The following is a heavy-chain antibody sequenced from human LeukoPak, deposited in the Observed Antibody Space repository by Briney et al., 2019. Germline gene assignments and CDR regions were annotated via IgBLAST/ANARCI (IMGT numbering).Heavy chain of an antibody. V-gene: IGHV3-21*04. Sequence: PGGSLRLSCAASGFTFSSYSMNWVRQAPGKGLEWVSSISSSSSYIYYADSVKGRFTISRDNAKNSLYLQMNSLRAEDTAVYYCARGSPLVPAAFDPYYYGMDVWGKGTTVTVSS. CDR2: ISSSSSYI. J-gene: IGHJ6*04. D-gene: IGHD2-2*01. CDR1: GFTFSSYS. CDR3: ARGSPLVPAAFDPYYYGMDV.